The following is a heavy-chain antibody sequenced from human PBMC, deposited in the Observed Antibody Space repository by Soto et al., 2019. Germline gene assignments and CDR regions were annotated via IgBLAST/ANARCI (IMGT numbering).Heavy chain of an antibody. J-gene: IGHJ4*02. D-gene: IGHD3-9*01. Sequence: SETLSLTCTVSGGSISSYYWSWIRQPPGKGLEWIGYIYYSGSTNYNPSLKSRVTISVDTSKNQFSLKLSSVTAADTAVYYCARSTYYDILTGYYPLDYWGQGTLVTVS. CDR1: GGSISSYY. V-gene: IGHV4-59*08. CDR3: ARSTYYDILTGYYPLDY. CDR2: IYYSGST.